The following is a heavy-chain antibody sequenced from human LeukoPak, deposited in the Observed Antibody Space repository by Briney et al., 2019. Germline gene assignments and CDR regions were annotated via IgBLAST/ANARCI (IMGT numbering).Heavy chain of an antibody. Sequence: PGGSLRLSCAASGFTVSSNYMSWVRQAPGKGLEWVSVIYSGGSTYYADSVKGRFTISRDNSKNTLYLQMNSLRAEDTAVYYCARGGDYVWGSSSDQYYFDYWGQGTLVTVSS. CDR2: IYSGGST. J-gene: IGHJ4*02. CDR1: GFTVSSNY. D-gene: IGHD3-16*01. V-gene: IGHV3-53*01. CDR3: ARGGDYVWGSSSDQYYFDY.